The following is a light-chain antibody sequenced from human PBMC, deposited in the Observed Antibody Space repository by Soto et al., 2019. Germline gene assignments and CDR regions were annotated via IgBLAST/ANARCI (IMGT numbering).Light chain of an antibody. CDR1: QSVGNN. J-gene: IGKJ4*01. V-gene: IGKV3-15*01. CDR2: ATS. Sequence: SVSPGERATLSCRASQSVGNNFAWYQQKPGQAPRLLIFATSTRATGVPARFSGSRSGTEFTLTISSLPSEDFAVYYCQQYGDWPLTFGGGAKVEIE. CDR3: QQYGDWPLT.